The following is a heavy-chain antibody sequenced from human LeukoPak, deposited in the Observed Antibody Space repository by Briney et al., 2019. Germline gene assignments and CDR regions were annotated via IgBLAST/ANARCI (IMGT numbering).Heavy chain of an antibody. CDR2: IDDSGTT. CDR1: RGSIRGYY. D-gene: IGHD1-26*01. CDR3: ASLAPLKILGYDF. J-gene: IGHJ4*02. V-gene: IGHV4-4*09. Sequence: PSETLSLTCTVSRGSIRGYYWNWIRQPPGKGLEWIGFIDDSGTTNYNPSLKSRVTVSIDTPKNQFSLKMTSVTAADTAVYFCASLAPLKILGYDFWGQGALVTVSS.